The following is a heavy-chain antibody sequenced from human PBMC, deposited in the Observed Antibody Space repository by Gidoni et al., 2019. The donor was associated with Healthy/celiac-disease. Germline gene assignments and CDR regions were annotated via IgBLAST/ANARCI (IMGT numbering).Heavy chain of an antibody. CDR3: ARDESKNWYFDL. J-gene: IGHJ2*01. CDR1: GFTVSSHY. CDR2: IYSGGST. V-gene: IGHV3-66*01. Sequence: EVQLVESGGGLVQPGGCLRLSWAASGFTVSSHYMGRVLQAPGKGLEGVSVIYSGGSTYYAGSVKGRFTISRDNAKNTLYLQMNGLRAEDTAVYYCARDESKNWYFDLWGRGTLVTVSS.